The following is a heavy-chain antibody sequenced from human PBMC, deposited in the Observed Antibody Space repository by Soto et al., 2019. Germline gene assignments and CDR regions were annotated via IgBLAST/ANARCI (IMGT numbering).Heavy chain of an antibody. Sequence: EVQLVESGGGVARPGGSPRLSCAASGFTFDDYGMTWVRQAPGKGLEWVSGINWIGGSKGYAGFVKGRLTSSRDNAKNSMYLQMNGLRAEDTAFYHCARIYCRSTSCPIDYWGQGTLVTVSS. V-gene: IGHV3-20*01. CDR3: ARIYCRSTSCPIDY. D-gene: IGHD2-2*01. J-gene: IGHJ4*02. CDR2: INWIGGSK. CDR1: GFTFDDYG.